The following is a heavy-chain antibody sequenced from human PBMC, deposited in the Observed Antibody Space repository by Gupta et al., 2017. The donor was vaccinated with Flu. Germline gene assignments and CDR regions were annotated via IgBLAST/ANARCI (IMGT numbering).Heavy chain of an antibody. CDR1: AYFLITYA. CDR2: INTGNGNT. D-gene: IGHD3-22*01. Sequence: HGQLVQAQDEWNMRRARLKAASYALAYFLITYAVHSARQAPGQRLEWMGWINTGNGNTKYTQKLQSRATMSRDTSANIAYMELSSLSSEDTAVYYCARAFYGHSGYYWRDYWGQGTLVTVSS. CDR3: ARAFYGHSGYYWRDY. J-gene: IGHJ4*02. V-gene: IGHV1-3*04.